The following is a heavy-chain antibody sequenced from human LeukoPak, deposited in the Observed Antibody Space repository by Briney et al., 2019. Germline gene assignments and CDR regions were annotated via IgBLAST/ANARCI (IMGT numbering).Heavy chain of an antibody. Sequence: PSETLSLTCAVYGGSFSGYYWSWIRQPPGKGREWIGEINHSGSTNYNPSLKSRVTISVDTSKNQFSLKLSSVTAADTAVYYCARGPTMITFGGVFFYWGQGTLVTVSS. J-gene: IGHJ4*02. CDR3: ARGPTMITFGGVFFY. CDR2: INHSGST. D-gene: IGHD3-16*01. V-gene: IGHV4-34*01. CDR1: GGSFSGYY.